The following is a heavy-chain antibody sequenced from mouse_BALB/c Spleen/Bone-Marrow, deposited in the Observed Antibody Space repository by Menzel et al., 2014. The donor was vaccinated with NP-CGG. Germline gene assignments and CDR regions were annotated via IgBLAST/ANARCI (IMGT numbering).Heavy chain of an antibody. CDR1: GFDSXGYW. D-gene: IGHD1-1*01. V-gene: IGHV4-1*02. Sequence: EVHLVESGGRLVQPGGSLKLSCAASGFDSXGYWMSWVRQAPGKGLEWIGEINPDSSTINYTPSLKDKFIISRDNAKNTLYLQMSKVRSEDTALYYCARLGYYGTMDYWGQGTSVTVSS. CDR2: INPDSSTI. J-gene: IGHJ4*01. CDR3: ARLGYYGTMDY.